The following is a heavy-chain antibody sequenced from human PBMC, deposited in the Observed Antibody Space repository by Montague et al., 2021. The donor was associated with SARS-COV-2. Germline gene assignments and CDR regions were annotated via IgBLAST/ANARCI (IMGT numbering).Heavy chain of an antibody. CDR1: RGSFSNYY. D-gene: IGHD3-9*01. V-gene: IGHV4-34*01. CDR2: INQGGAP. J-gene: IGHJ3*02. CDR3: ARGRPVQGSFRHFDSISSGALDI. Sequence: SETLSLTCAVSRGSFSNYYWTRIRQSPGKGLEWIGEINQGGAPNYTPSLKSRVTIPLDTSKKQISLKLNSVTVADTAVFFCARGRPVQGSFRHFDSISSGALDIWAQGSLVIVSS.